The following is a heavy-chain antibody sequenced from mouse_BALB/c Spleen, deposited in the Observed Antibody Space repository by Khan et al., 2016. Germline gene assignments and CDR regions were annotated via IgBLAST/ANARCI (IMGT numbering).Heavy chain of an antibody. CDR3: AREGLRRGFAY. Sequence: EVELVESGGGLVKPGGSLKLSCAASGFTFSDYYMYWVRQTPEKRLEWVATISDGGSYTYYPDSVKGRFTISRDNAKNNLYLQMSSLKSEDTAMDYGAREGLRRGFAYWGQGTLVTVSA. V-gene: IGHV5-4*02. CDR2: ISDGGSYT. J-gene: IGHJ3*01. CDR1: GFTFSDYY. D-gene: IGHD2-4*01.